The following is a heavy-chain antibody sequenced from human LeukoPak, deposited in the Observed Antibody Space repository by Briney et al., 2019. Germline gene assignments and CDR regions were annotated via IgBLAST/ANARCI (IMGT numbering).Heavy chain of an antibody. CDR3: AKDRGITMMVVGDHFDY. V-gene: IGHV3-23*01. D-gene: IGHD3-22*01. Sequence: GGSLRLSCAASGFTFSSYAMSWVRQAPGKGLEWVSAISGSGGSTYYADSVKGRFTISRDNSKNTLYLQMNSLRAEDTAVYYCAKDRGITMMVVGDHFDYWGQGTLVTVSS. CDR2: ISGSGGST. J-gene: IGHJ4*02. CDR1: GFTFSSYA.